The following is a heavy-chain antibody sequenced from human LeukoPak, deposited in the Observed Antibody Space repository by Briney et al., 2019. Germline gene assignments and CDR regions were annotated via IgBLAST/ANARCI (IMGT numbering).Heavy chain of an antibody. J-gene: IGHJ4*02. D-gene: IGHD2-2*01. Sequence: ASVKVSCKASGYTFTSYDINWVQQAPGQGLEWMGWINPNSGGTKYAQKFQGRVTMTRDTSISTAYMEVSRLRSDDTAVYYCATNPAATRGFDNWGQGTLVTVSS. CDR1: GYTFTSYD. V-gene: IGHV1-2*02. CDR2: INPNSGGT. CDR3: ATNPAATRGFDN.